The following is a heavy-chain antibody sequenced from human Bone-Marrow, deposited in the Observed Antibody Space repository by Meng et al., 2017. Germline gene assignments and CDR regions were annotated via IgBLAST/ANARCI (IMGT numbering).Heavy chain of an antibody. J-gene: IGHJ5*01. CDR1: GFTFDDYA. V-gene: IGHV3-9*01. D-gene: IGHD6-13*01. CDR2: ISWNSGSI. Sequence: SLKISCAASGFTFDDYAMHWVRQAPGKGLEWVSGISWNSGSIGYADSVKGRFTISRDNAKNSLYLQMNSLRAEDTALYYCAKGNSSSWFYYWGHGTLVTVSS. CDR3: AKGNSSSWFYY.